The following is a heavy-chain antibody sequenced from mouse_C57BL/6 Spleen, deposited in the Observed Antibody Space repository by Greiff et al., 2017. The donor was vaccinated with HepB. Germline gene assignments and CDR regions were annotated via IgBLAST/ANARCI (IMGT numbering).Heavy chain of an antibody. D-gene: IGHD1-1*01. V-gene: IGHV5-17*01. CDR3: ARPDYGSSYPFAY. J-gene: IGHJ3*01. CDR2: ISSGSSTI. CDR1: GFTFSDYG. Sequence: DVHLVESGGGLVKPGGSLKLSCAASGFTFSDYGMHWVRQAPEKGLEWVAYISSGSSTIYYADTVKGRFTISRDNAKNTLFLQMTSLRSEDTAMYYCARPDYGSSYPFAYWGQGTLVTVSA.